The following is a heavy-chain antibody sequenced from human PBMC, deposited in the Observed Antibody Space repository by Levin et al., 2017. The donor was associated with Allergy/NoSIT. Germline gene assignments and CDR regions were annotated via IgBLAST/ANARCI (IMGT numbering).Heavy chain of an antibody. D-gene: IGHD3-22*01. V-gene: IGHV4-39*01. CDR3: ARRHYYDTRGAFDI. CDR2: FHYSGST. CDR1: GDSVTSRTYY. Sequence: SQTLSLTCTVSGDSVTSRTYYWGWIRLPPGKGLEWIGSFHYSGSTYYNPSLKSRVTISVDASKNQFSLNLGSVTAADAAVYYCARRHYYDTRGAFDIWGQGTMVTVSS. J-gene: IGHJ3*02.